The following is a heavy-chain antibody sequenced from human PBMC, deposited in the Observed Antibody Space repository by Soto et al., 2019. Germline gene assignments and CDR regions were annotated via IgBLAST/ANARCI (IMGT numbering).Heavy chain of an antibody. CDR2: VYHTGST. CDR1: GGSVSIGSHY. Sequence: SETLSLTCTVSGGSVSIGSHYWSWIRQPPGKGLEWIAYVYHTGSTDYNPSLRSRATISVDLSRNQFSLRLNSVTAADSAVYYCARDMSDHLYSFGSFDIWGRGTMVTVSS. D-gene: IGHD2-2*02. CDR3: ARDMSDHLYSFGSFDI. J-gene: IGHJ3*02. V-gene: IGHV4-61*01.